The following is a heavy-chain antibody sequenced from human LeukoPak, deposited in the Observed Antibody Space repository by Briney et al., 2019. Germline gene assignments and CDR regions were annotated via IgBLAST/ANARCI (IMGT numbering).Heavy chain of an antibody. J-gene: IGHJ4*02. CDR1: GFTFSSYS. CDR2: ISSSSSYI. Sequence: GGSLRLSCAASGFTFSSYSMNWVRQAPGKGLEWVSSISSSSSYIYYADSVKGRFTISRDNAKNPLYLQMNSLRAEDTAVYYCARVAYSGSYFDYWGQGTLVTVSS. D-gene: IGHD1-26*01. CDR3: ARVAYSGSYFDY. V-gene: IGHV3-21*01.